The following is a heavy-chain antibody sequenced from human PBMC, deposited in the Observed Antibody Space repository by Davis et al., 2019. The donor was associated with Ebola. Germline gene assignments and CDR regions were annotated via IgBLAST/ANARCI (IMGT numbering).Heavy chain of an antibody. J-gene: IGHJ4*02. Sequence: GESLKISCAASGFTFSSYAMSWVRQAPGKGLEWVSAISGSGGSTYYADSVKGRFTISRDNSKNTPYLQMNSLRAEDTAVYYCAKNRNWNYDYFDYWGQGTLVTVSS. V-gene: IGHV3-23*01. D-gene: IGHD1-7*01. CDR3: AKNRNWNYDYFDY. CDR1: GFTFSSYA. CDR2: ISGSGGST.